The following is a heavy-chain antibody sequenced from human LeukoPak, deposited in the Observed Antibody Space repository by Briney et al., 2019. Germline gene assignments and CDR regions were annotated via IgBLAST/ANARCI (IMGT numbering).Heavy chain of an antibody. V-gene: IGHV3-64*01. J-gene: IGHJ4*02. Sequence: GGSLRLSCVASGFTFSSHSMHWVRQAPGKGLEYVSGTRSSGGSTYFAKSVKGRFTISRDNSKNTLDLQMGSLRAEDMAVYYCARRGSGWEFDYWGQGTLVTVSS. D-gene: IGHD6-19*01. CDR2: TRSSGGST. CDR3: ARRGSGWEFDY. CDR1: GFTFSSHS.